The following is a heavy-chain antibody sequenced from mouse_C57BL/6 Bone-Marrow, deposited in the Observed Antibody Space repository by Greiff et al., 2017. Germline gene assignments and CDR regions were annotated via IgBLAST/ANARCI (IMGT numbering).Heavy chain of an antibody. D-gene: IGHD1-1*01. J-gene: IGHJ4*01. V-gene: IGHV14-3*01. CDR3: ALIYYYGSSYGNYAMDY. Sequence: EVQLQQSVAELVRPGASVKLSCTASGFNIKNTYMHWVKQRPEQGLEWIGRIDPANGNTKYAPKFQGKATITADTSSNTAYLQLSSLTSEDTAIYYGALIYYYGSSYGNYAMDYWGQGTSVTVSS. CDR2: IDPANGNT. CDR1: GFNIKNTY.